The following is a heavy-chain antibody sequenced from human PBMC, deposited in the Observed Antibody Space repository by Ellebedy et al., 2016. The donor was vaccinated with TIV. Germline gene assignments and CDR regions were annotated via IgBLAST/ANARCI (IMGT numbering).Heavy chain of an antibody. D-gene: IGHD3-16*01. J-gene: IGHJ2*01. CDR2: ISGSGFET. Sequence: GGSLRLSXAASGFTFSSYAMNWVRQAPGKGLERVSGISGSGFETYYADSVKGRFTISRDNAKNTLYLQMNSLRAEDTAVYYCAKAAVWGSYWYFDLWGRGTLVTVSS. CDR3: AKAAVWGSYWYFDL. CDR1: GFTFSSYA. V-gene: IGHV3-23*01.